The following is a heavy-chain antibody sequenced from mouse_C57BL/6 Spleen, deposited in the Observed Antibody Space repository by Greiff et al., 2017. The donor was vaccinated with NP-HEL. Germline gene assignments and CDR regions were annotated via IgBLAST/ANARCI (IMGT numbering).Heavy chain of an antibody. CDR3: TRGTAQALDY. J-gene: IGHJ2*01. D-gene: IGHD3-2*02. CDR1: GFNIKDDY. CDR2: IDPENGDT. Sequence: EVQLQQSGAELVRPGASVKLSCTASGFNIKDDYMHWVKQRPEQGLEWIGWIDPENGDTEYASKFQGKATITADTSSNTAYLQLSSLTSEDTAVYYWTRGTAQALDYWGQGTTLTVSS. V-gene: IGHV14-4*01.